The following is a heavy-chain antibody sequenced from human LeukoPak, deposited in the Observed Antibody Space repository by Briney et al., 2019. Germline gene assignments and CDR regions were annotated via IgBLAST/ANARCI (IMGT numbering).Heavy chain of an antibody. CDR1: GYTFTGYY. V-gene: IGHV1-2*04. Sequence: ASVKVSCKASGYTFTGYYMHWVRQAPGQGLEWMGWINPNSGGTNYAQKFQGWVTMTRDTSISTAYMELSRLRSDDTAVYYCARGPITMIVVGAFDIWGQGTMVTVSS. CDR2: INPNSGGT. D-gene: IGHD3-22*01. J-gene: IGHJ3*02. CDR3: ARGPITMIVVGAFDI.